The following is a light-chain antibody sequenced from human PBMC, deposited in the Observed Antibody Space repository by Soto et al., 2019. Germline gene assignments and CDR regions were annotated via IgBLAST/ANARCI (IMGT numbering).Light chain of an antibody. V-gene: IGKV3D-7*01. CDR3: QQDYNLPWT. Sequence: PGERVTLSCRASQSVSSSYLTWYQQKPGQAPRLLIYGASTRATSIPARFSGSGSGTDFTLTISSLQPEDFAVYYCQQDYNLPWTFGQGTMVEIK. CDR1: QSVSSSY. J-gene: IGKJ1*01. CDR2: GAS.